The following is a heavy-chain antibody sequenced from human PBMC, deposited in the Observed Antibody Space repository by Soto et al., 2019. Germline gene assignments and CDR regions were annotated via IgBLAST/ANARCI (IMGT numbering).Heavy chain of an antibody. Sequence: EVQLVESGGGLVQPGGSLRLSCAASGFTFSNYGMNWVRQAPGKGLEWISYTSSAGSTIYYADSVRGRFTISRDNARNSLYLQMNSLRDGETAVYYCARGGLYYSYGMDVWGQGTTVTVSS. CDR1: GFTFSNYG. J-gene: IGHJ6*02. CDR3: ARGGLYYSYGMDV. CDR2: TSSAGSTI. D-gene: IGHD1-26*01. V-gene: IGHV3-48*02.